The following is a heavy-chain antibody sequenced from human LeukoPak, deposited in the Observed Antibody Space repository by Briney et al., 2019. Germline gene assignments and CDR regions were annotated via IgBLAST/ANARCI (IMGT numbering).Heavy chain of an antibody. CDR1: GFSLSTSGMC. V-gene: IGHV2-70*11. J-gene: IGHJ4*02. D-gene: IGHD3-22*01. Sequence: SGPALVKPTQTLTLTCTFSGFSLSTSGMCVSWIRPPPGKALEWLARIDWDDDKYYSTSLKTRLTISKDTSKNQVVLTMTNMDPVDTATYYCARSSYYYDSSGYPLDYWGQGTLVTVSS. CDR2: IDWDDDK. CDR3: ARSSYYYDSSGYPLDY.